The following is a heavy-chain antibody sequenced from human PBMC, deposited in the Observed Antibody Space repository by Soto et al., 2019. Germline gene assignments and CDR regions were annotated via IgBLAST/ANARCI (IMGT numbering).Heavy chain of an antibody. CDR3: ASQTYYYGSGIYYYYYGMDV. Sequence: ASVKVSCKVSGYTLTELSMQWVRQAPGKGLEWMGGFDPEDGETIYAQKFQGRVTITADKSTSTAYMELSSLRSEDTAVYYCASQTYYYGSGIYYYYYGMDVWGQGTTVTVSS. V-gene: IGHV1-24*01. J-gene: IGHJ6*02. D-gene: IGHD3-10*01. CDR2: FDPEDGET. CDR1: GYTLTELS.